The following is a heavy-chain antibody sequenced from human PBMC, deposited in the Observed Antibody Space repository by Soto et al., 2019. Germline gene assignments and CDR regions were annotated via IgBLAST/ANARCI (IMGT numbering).Heavy chain of an antibody. CDR3: TRDYCTNGVCYSYYYYGMDV. CDR1: VFTFGDYA. J-gene: IGHJ6*02. Sequence: GGSLRLSCTSSVFTFGDYAMSCVRHAPGKGLEWVGFIRSKAYGGTTEYAASVKGRFTISRDDSKSIAYLQMNSLKTEDTAVYYCTRDYCTNGVCYSYYYYGMDVWGQGTTVTVSS. D-gene: IGHD2-8*01. V-gene: IGHV3-49*04. CDR2: IRSKAYGGTT.